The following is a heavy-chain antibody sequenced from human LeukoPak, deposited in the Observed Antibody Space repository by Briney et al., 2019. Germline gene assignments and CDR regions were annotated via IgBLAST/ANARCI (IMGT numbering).Heavy chain of an antibody. CDR3: ARGDHPGSYYYGMDV. CDR1: GCTFTSYA. V-gene: IGHV1-3*01. J-gene: IGHJ6*02. D-gene: IGHD2-21*02. Sequence: ASVTVSCTASGCTFTSYAMHWVRQAPGQRLEWMGWINAGNGNTKYSQKFQGRVTITRDTSASTAYMELSSLRSEDTAVYYCARGDHPGSYYYGMDVWGQGTTVTVSS. CDR2: INAGNGNT.